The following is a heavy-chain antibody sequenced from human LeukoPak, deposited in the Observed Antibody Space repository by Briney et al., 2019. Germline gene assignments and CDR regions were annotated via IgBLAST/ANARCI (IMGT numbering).Heavy chain of an antibody. J-gene: IGHJ5*02. CDR2: IYTSGST. CDR1: GGSISSYY. Sequence: SETLSLTCTVSGGSISSYYWSWIRQPAGKGLEWIGRIYTSGSTNYNPSLKSRVTMSVDTSKNQFSLKLSSVTAADTAVYYCARSHAAAAWFGFDPWGQGTLVTVSS. CDR3: ARSHAAAAWFGFDP. V-gene: IGHV4-4*07. D-gene: IGHD6-13*01.